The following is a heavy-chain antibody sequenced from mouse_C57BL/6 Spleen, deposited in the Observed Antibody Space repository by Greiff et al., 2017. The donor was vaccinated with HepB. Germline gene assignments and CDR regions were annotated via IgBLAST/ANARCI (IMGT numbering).Heavy chain of an antibody. J-gene: IGHJ2*01. CDR3: AREEYGSSHFDY. D-gene: IGHD1-1*01. CDR1: GFTFSSYA. V-gene: IGHV5-4*01. Sequence: EVMLVESGGGLVKPGGSLKLSCAASGFTFSSYAMSWVRQTPEKRLEWVATISDGGSYTYYPDNVKGRFTISRDNAKNNLYLQMSHLKSEDTAMYYCAREEYGSSHFDYWGQGTTLTVSS. CDR2: ISDGGSYT.